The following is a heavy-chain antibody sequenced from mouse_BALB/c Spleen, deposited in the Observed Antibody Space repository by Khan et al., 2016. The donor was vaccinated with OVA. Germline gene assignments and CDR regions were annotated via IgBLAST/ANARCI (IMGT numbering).Heavy chain of an antibody. V-gene: IGHV9-3-1*01. CDR2: ITTYTGEP. Sequence: QIQLVQSGPELKKPGETVKISCKASGYTFTNYGMNWVKQTPGKGLKWMGWITTYTGEPTYADDFKGRFAYSLDTSASTAYLQINNLKNGDSATYFCASGGYWYFDVWGAGTTVTVSS. CDR3: ASGGYWYFDV. CDR1: GYTFTNYG. J-gene: IGHJ1*01. D-gene: IGHD1-1*02.